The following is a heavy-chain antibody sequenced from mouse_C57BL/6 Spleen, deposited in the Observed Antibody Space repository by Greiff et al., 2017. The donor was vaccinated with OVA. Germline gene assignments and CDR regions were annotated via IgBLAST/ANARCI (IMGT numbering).Heavy chain of an antibody. D-gene: IGHD2-4*01. CDR3: ARDKDYDGRSFAY. J-gene: IGHJ3*01. Sequence: EVNLVESGGGLVKPGGSLKLSCAASGFTFSSSAMSWVRQTPEKRLEWVATISDGGSYTYYPDNVKGRFTISRDNAKNNLYLQMSNLKSEDTAMYYCARDKDYDGRSFAYWGQGTLVTVSA. V-gene: IGHV5-4*01. CDR2: ISDGGSYT. CDR1: GFTFSSSA.